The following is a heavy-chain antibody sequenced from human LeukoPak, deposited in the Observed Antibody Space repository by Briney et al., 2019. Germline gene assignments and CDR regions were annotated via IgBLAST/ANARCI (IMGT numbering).Heavy chain of an antibody. CDR3: ARGYCSGGSCYYMDV. CDR1: GGSVSSGSYY. D-gene: IGHD2-15*01. V-gene: IGHV4-61*01. J-gene: IGHJ6*03. Sequence: TSSETLSLTCTVSGGSVSSGSYYWSWIRQPPGKGLEWIGYIYYSGSTNYNPSLKSRVTISVDTSKNQFSLKLSSVTAADTAVYYCARGYCSGGSCYYMDVWGKGTTVTVSS. CDR2: IYYSGST.